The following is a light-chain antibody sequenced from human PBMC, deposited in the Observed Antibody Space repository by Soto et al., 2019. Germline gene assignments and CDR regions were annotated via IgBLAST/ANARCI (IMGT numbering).Light chain of an antibody. CDR3: QQANTFPPA. CDR2: GAS. V-gene: IGKV1-12*01. Sequence: DVQMTQSPSSVSASVGDRVTITCRASEGVVNWLGWYQQKRGRAPKLXIYGASRLQSGVPSRFRGSGSGTEFTLTISSLQSEDFAIYYCQQANTFPPAFGQGTRLEIK. J-gene: IGKJ5*01. CDR1: EGVVNW.